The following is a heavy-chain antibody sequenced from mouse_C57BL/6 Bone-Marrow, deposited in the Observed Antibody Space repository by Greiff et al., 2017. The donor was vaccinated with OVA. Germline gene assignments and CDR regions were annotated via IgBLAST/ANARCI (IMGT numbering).Heavy chain of an antibody. CDR3: ARAFITTVVGRAWFAY. CDR2: ISDGGSYT. Sequence: EVQGVESGGGLVKPGGSLKLSCAASGFTFSSYAMSWVRQTPEKRLEWVATISDGGSYTYYPDNVKGRFTISRDNAKNNLYLQMSHLKSEDTAMYYCARAFITTVVGRAWFAYWGQGTLVTVSA. CDR1: GFTFSSYA. V-gene: IGHV5-4*01. D-gene: IGHD1-1*01. J-gene: IGHJ3*01.